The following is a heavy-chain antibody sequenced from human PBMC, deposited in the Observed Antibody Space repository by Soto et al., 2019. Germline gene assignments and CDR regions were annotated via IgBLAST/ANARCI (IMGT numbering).Heavy chain of an antibody. J-gene: IGHJ4*02. CDR3: AKGGYDFWSPYYFDS. CDR1: GLNFDDFA. V-gene: IGHV3-9*01. D-gene: IGHD3-3*01. CDR2: ITWNSRVL. Sequence: LRLSCVGTGLNFDDFAMHWVRQAPGKGLEWVSGITWNSRVLAYADSVKGRFTISRDNARNSLYLQMDSLRDEDTALYYCAKGGYDFWSPYYFDSWGQGTLVTVSS.